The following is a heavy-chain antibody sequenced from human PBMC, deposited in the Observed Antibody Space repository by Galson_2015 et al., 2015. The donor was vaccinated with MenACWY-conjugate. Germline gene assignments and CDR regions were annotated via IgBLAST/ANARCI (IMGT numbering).Heavy chain of an antibody. D-gene: IGHD1-26*01. Sequence: SLRLSCAASGFTFSSYSMNWVRQAPGKGLEWVSSISSSSSYIYYADSVKGRFTISRDNAKNSLYLQMNSLRAEDTAVYYCAKVPQVGELLLDPDYYYYYGMDVWGQGTTVTVSS. V-gene: IGHV3-21*01. CDR2: ISSSSSYI. CDR1: GFTFSSYS. CDR3: AKVPQVGELLLDPDYYYYYGMDV. J-gene: IGHJ6*02.